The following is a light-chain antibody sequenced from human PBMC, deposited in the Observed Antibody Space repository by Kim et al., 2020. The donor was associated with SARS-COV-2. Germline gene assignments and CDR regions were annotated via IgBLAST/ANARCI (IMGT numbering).Light chain of an antibody. CDR2: GTS. CDR3: MQGMHLPPIT. Sequence: KPGQSPQVLMCGTSSRFSGLPDNFIGSGSGTDFTLRISRVEAEGVGVYYCMQGMHLPPITFGQGTRLEIK. J-gene: IGKJ5*01. V-gene: IGKV2-29*02.